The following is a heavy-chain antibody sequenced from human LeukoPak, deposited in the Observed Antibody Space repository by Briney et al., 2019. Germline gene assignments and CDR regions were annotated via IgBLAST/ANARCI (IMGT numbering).Heavy chain of an antibody. V-gene: IGHV3-9*01. CDR3: ATGLYSSSWYYFDY. Sequence: GGSLRLSCAASGFTFDDYAMHWVRQAPGKGLEWVSGISWNSGRIGYADSVKGRFTISRDNAKNSLYLQMNSLRAEDTAVYYCATGLYSSSWYYFDYWGQGTLVTVSS. CDR2: ISWNSGRI. CDR1: GFTFDDYA. D-gene: IGHD6-13*01. J-gene: IGHJ4*02.